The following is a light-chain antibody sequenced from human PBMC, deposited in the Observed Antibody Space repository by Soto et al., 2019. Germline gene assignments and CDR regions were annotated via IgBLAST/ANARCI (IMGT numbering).Light chain of an antibody. CDR3: QHSGGLT. CDR2: RAS. V-gene: IGKV1-5*03. CDR1: QSIATW. Sequence: DIQMTQSPSTLSASVGDRVTITCRASQSIATWLAWYQKKPEKAPKVLIYRASRLESGVPSRFSGSGSGTEFTLTISSLDPDDFVTYCCQHSGGLTFGGGTKVEI. J-gene: IGKJ4*01.